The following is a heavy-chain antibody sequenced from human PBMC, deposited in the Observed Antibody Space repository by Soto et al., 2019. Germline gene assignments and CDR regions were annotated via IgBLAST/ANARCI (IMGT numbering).Heavy chain of an antibody. CDR2: TYYRSKWYS. V-gene: IGHV6-1*01. CDR3: ARYTSNWYLDF. Sequence: PSQTLSLTCAISGDSVSSNSAARNWIRQSPSRGLEWLGRTYYRSKWYSDFAVSVRGRITINADTSKNQFSLQLNSVTPEDTAVYFCARYTSNWYLDFWGQGTLVTVSS. D-gene: IGHD6-13*01. CDR1: GDSVSSNSAA. J-gene: IGHJ4*02.